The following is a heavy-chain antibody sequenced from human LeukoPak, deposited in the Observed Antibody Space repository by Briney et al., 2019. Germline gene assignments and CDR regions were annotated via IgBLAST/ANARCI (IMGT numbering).Heavy chain of an antibody. D-gene: IGHD1-26*01. CDR3: ARDVPGRYYDY. J-gene: IGHJ4*02. Sequence: PSETLSLTCTVSGGSVSSGSYFWSWIRQPPGKGLVWIGHIYYSGSTNYDPSLKSRVTISIHTSKNQFSLKLSSVTAADTAVYYCARDVPGRYYDYWGQGTLVTVSS. CDR1: GGSVSSGSYF. CDR2: IYYSGST. V-gene: IGHV4-61*01.